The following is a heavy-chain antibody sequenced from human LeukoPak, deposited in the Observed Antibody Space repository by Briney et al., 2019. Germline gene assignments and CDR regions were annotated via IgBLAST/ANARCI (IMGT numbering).Heavy chain of an antibody. D-gene: IGHD5-24*01. CDR3: ARGFRDGYNQGAYYFDY. V-gene: IGHV3-21*01. CDR1: GLTFSSYS. CDR2: ISSSSSYI. Sequence: PGGSLRLSCAASGLTFSSYSMNWVRQAPGKGLEWVSSISSSSSYIYYADSVKGRFTISRDNAKNSLYLQMNSLRAEDTAVYYCARGFRDGYNQGAYYFDYWGQGTLVTVSS. J-gene: IGHJ4*02.